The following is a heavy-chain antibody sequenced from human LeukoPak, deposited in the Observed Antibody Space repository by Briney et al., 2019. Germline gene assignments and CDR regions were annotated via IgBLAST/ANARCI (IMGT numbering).Heavy chain of an antibody. Sequence: ASVKVSCKASGYTFASYDINWVRQAAGQGLEWMGWMNPNSGNTGYAQKFQGRVTMTRSTSISTAYMELSSLRSEDTAVYYCARGHYGDYLRGAFDIWGQGTMVTVSS. J-gene: IGHJ3*02. CDR2: MNPNSGNT. CDR1: GYTFASYD. CDR3: ARGHYGDYLRGAFDI. V-gene: IGHV1-8*01. D-gene: IGHD4-17*01.